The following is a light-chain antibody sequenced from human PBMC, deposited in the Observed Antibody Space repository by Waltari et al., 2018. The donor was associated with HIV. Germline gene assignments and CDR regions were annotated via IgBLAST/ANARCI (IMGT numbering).Light chain of an antibody. CDR2: GAS. CDR1: QSVSNSY. V-gene: IGKV3-20*01. Sequence: DIVLTQSPGTLSLSPGERATLYCRASQSVSNSYLVWYQQKPGQAPRLLTYGASNRATGIPDRFSGSGSGTDFTLTISILDPEDFAVYYCQQFAGSVWTFGQGTRVEIK. CDR3: QQFAGSVWT. J-gene: IGKJ1*01.